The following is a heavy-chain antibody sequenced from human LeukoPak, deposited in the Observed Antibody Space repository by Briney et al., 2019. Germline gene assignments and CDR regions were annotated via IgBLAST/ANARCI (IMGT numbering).Heavy chain of an antibody. CDR1: GFTFSSYG. D-gene: IGHD3-22*01. Sequence: GGSLRLSSAASGFTFSSYGMHWVRQAPGKGLEWVAVISYDGSNKYYADSVKGRFTISRDNSKNTLYLQMNSLRAEDTAVYYCARSAIYYYDSSGYRTGGYYFDYWGQGTLVTVSS. CDR3: ARSAIYYYDSSGYRTGGYYFDY. CDR2: ISYDGSNK. J-gene: IGHJ4*02. V-gene: IGHV3-30*03.